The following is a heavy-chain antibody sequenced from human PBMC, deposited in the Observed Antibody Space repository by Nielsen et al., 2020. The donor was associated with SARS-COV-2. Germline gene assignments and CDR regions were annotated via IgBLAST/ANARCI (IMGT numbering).Heavy chain of an antibody. CDR1: GFTFSSYG. CDR2: ISYDGSNK. J-gene: IGHJ6*03. V-gene: IGHV3-33*05. Sequence: GSLRLSCAASGFTFSSYGMHWVRQAPGKGLEWVAVISYDGSNKYYADSVKGRFTISRDNSKNTLYLQMNSLRAEDTAVYYCAKRAQNYDFWSGTYYYYYYMDVWGKGTTVTVSS. D-gene: IGHD3-3*01. CDR3: AKRAQNYDFWSGTYYYYYYMDV.